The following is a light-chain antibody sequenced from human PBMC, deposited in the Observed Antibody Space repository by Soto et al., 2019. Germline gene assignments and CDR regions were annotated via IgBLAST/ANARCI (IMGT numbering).Light chain of an antibody. CDR2: DAS. Sequence: EIVLTQSPATLSLSPGERATLSCRASQSVSDYLAWYQQKHGQAPRLLIYDASIRATGIPARFSGSGSGTDFTLTISTLEPEDFGVYYCQQRSNWPPITFGQGTRLEIK. V-gene: IGKV3-11*01. CDR3: QQRSNWPPIT. J-gene: IGKJ5*01. CDR1: QSVSDY.